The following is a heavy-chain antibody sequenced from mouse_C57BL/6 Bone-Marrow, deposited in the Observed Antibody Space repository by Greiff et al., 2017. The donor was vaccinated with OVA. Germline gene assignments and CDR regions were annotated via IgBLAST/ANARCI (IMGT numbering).Heavy chain of an antibody. CDR3: ASAVITTVVARDAMDY. CDR1: GYTFTDYN. CDR2: INPNNGGT. Sequence: EVQLVESGPELVKPGASVKMSCKASGYTFTDYNMHWVKQSHGKSLEWIGYINPNNGGTSYNQKFKGKATLTVNKSSSTAYMELRSLTSEDSAVYYCASAVITTVVARDAMDYGGQGTSVTVSS. J-gene: IGHJ4*01. V-gene: IGHV1-22*01. D-gene: IGHD1-1*01.